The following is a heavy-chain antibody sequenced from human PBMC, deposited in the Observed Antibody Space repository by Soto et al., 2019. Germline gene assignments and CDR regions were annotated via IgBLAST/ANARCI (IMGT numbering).Heavy chain of an antibody. D-gene: IGHD6-13*01. CDR1: GGTFSSYA. CDR2: IIPIFGTA. J-gene: IGHJ5*02. V-gene: IGHV1-69*01. Sequence: QVQLVQSGAEVKKPGSSVKVSCKASGGTFSSYAISWVRQAPGQGLEWMGGIIPIFGTANYAQKFQGRVTITADESTSTAYMELSSLRSEDTAVYYCARGYSSSWSEPRGTFDPWGQGTLVTVSS. CDR3: ARGYSSSWSEPRGTFDP.